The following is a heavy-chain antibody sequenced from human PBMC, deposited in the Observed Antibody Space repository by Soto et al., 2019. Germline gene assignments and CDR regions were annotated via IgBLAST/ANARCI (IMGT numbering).Heavy chain of an antibody. J-gene: IGHJ6*01. CDR3: GRDKPYNYAKDV. V-gene: IGHV4-4*02. CDR2: IYHTGTT. CDR1: GGSISSDNW. Sequence: SETLSLTCDVSGGSISSDNWWSWVLQSPWKGLEWIGEIYHTGTTNFNPSLQSRVTIVIDKSKSQLSRRLSSVVIADTAVYYCGRDKPYNYAKDVSGQGTSVTVS. D-gene: IGHD1-1*01.